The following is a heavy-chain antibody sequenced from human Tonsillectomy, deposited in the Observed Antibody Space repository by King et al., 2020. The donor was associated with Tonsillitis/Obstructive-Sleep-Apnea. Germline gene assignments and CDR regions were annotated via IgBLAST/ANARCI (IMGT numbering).Heavy chain of an antibody. V-gene: IGHV1-8*01. D-gene: IGHD2-2*01. CDR2: MNPNSGHT. Sequence: QLVQSGAEVKKPGASVKVSCKASGYTFTSYDINWVRQATGQGLEWMGWMNPNSGHTGYAQKFQGRVTMTRNTSISTAYMELSGLRSEDTAAYYCATPPPDCSSTSCYWYFDYWGQGTLVTVSS. CDR3: ATPPPDCSSTSCYWYFDY. CDR1: GYTFTSYD. J-gene: IGHJ4*02.